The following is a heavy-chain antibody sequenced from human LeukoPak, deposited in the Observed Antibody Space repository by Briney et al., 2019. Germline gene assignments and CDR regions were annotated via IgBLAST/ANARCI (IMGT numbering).Heavy chain of an antibody. CDR3: ATDECSGDCFSPVY. CDR2: IRGSGDRT. D-gene: IGHD2-21*02. V-gene: IGHV3-23*01. J-gene: IGHJ4*02. CDR1: GFTSNNYA. Sequence: GGSLRLFCAAPGFTSNNYAMSWVRQAPGKGLESVSAIRGSGDRTYYADSVKGRFTISRDNSKKTLYLQMNTLRAEDTAVYYCATDECSGDCFSPVYWGQGALVTVSS.